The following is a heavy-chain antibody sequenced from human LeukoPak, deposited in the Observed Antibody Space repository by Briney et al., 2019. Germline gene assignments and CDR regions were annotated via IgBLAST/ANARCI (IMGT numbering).Heavy chain of an antibody. J-gene: IGHJ5*01. D-gene: IGHD1-26*01. Sequence: SQTLSLTCAISGDSVSSNSVTWTWLRQSPSRGLEWLGRTYYRSKWNNDYAGSMKSRITINPDTSKNQFSLQLNSVTPEDTAVYYCARLVGASWFDSWRQGTLVTVSS. V-gene: IGHV6-1*01. CDR3: ARLVGASWFDS. CDR1: GDSVSSNSVT. CDR2: TYYRSKWNN.